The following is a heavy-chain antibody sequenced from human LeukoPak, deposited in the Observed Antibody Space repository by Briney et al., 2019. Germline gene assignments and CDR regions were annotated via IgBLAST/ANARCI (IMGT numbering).Heavy chain of an antibody. CDR2: TYYRSKWYY. V-gene: IGHV6-1*01. CDR1: GDSVSSISVA. CDR3: ALARSEYHYGMDV. J-gene: IGHJ6*02. Sequence: SQTLSLTCAISGDSVSSISVAWNCIRQSPSRCLEWLGRTYYRSKWYYEYAVSVKGRININPDPSKNQFSLQLSSVTPEDTAVYYCALARSEYHYGMDVWGQGTTVTVSS.